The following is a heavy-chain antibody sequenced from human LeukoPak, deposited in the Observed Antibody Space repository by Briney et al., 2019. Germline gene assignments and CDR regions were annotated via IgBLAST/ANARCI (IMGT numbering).Heavy chain of an antibody. CDR1: GGSISSGGYS. Sequence: PSETLSLTCAVSGGSISSGGYSWSWIRQPPGKGLEWIGYIYHSGSTYYNPSLKSRVTISVDRSKNQFSLKLSSVTAADTAVYYCASNYYDSSGYLDAFDIWGQGTMVTVSS. CDR2: IYHSGST. J-gene: IGHJ3*02. V-gene: IGHV4-30-2*01. D-gene: IGHD3-22*01. CDR3: ASNYYDSSGYLDAFDI.